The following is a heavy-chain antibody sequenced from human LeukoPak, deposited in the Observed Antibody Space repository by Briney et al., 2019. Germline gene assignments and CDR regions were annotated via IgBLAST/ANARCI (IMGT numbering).Heavy chain of an antibody. D-gene: IGHD2-2*01. CDR2: INSDGSST. CDR3: AKGGDIVVVPDYFGIDV. CDR1: GFTFSSYW. J-gene: IGHJ6*02. Sequence: GGSLRLSCAASGFTFSSYWMHWVRQAPGKGLVWVSRINSDGSSTSYADSVKGRFTISRDNSKNTLYLQMNSLRAEDTAVYSCAKGGDIVVVPDYFGIDVWGQGTTVTVSS. V-gene: IGHV3-74*01.